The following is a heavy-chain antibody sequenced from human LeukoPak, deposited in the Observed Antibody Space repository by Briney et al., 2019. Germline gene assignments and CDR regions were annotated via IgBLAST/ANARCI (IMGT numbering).Heavy chain of an antibody. CDR1: GGSISSYY. CDR3: ASLRRDGHNY. D-gene: IGHD5-24*01. V-gene: IGHV4-59*01. J-gene: IGHJ4*02. Sequence: KASETLSLTCTVSGGSISSYYWSWIRQPPGKGLEWIGYIYYSGSTNYNPSLKSRVTISVDTSKNQFSLKLSSATAADTAVYYCASLRRDGHNYCGQGTLVTVSS. CDR2: IYYSGST.